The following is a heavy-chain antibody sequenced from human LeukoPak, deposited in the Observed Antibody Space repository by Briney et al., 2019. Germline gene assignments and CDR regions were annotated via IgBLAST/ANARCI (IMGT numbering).Heavy chain of an antibody. D-gene: IGHD2-15*01. CDR1: GFTFSNYA. V-gene: IGHV3-23*01. CDR3: AKDRCSGGSCSNLESDY. J-gene: IGHJ4*02. CDR2: TSGSGGST. Sequence: GGSLRLSCAASGFTFSNYAMSWVRQAPGKGLEWVSGTSGSGGSTYYTDSVKGRFTISRDNSKNTLYLQMNSLRAEDTAVYYCAKDRCSGGSCSNLESDYWGQGTLVTVSS.